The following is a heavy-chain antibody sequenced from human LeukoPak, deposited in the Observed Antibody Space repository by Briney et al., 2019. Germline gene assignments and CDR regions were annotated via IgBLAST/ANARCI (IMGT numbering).Heavy chain of an antibody. CDR1: GYIFTGYW. J-gene: IGHJ4*02. D-gene: IGHD3-22*01. V-gene: IGHV5-51*01. CDR2: IYPGDSDT. CDR3: VREETYDSSGYYYTLDY. Sequence: GESLKISCKGSGYIFTGYWIGWVRQLPGKGLEWMGIIYPGDSDTRYSPSFQGQVTISAHKSISTAYLQWSSLKASDTAMYYCVREETYDSSGYYYTLDYWGQGTLVTVS.